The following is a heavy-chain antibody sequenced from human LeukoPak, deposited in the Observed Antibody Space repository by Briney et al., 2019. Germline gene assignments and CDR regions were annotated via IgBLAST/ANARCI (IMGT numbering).Heavy chain of an antibody. Sequence: PGGSLRLACAASAFTLSSYWMHWVRPAPGKWLVWVSRINSEGSSTIYADSVKGRFTTSRDNAKNTLYLQMNRLNAEDTAVYYCARQYSYGYGYYYYGMDVWGQGTTVTVSS. CDR1: AFTLSSYW. V-gene: IGHV3-74*01. J-gene: IGHJ6*02. CDR2: INSEGSST. D-gene: IGHD5-18*01. CDR3: ARQYSYGYGYYYYGMDV.